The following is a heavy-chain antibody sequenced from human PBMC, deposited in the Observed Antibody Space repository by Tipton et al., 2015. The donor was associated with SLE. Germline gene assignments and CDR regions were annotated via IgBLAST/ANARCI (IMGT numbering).Heavy chain of an antibody. J-gene: IGHJ4*02. CDR2: ISGSGGST. Sequence: GSLRLSCAASGFTFSSYIMSWVRQAPGKGLECVSGISGSGGSTYYADSVKGRFTISRDNSKNTLYLQMNSLRVEDTAVYYCAREHSSGHRGLGYCFDYWGQGTLVTVSS. CDR3: AREHSSGHRGLGYCFDY. CDR1: GFTFSSYI. D-gene: IGHD3-22*01. V-gene: IGHV3-23*01.